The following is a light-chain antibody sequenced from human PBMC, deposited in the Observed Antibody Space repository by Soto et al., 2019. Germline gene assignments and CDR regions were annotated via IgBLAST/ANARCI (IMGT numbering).Light chain of an antibody. J-gene: IGKJ4*01. CDR2: GAS. CDR1: QTVRDN. CDR3: QQYNIWPLT. Sequence: EIVMTQSPATLSVSPGERATLFCRASQTVRDNLAWYQQKPGQAPRLLIYGASIRATGIPARFSGSGSGTEFTLTIDTLQSEDFEVYYCQQYNIWPLTFGGGTKVEIK. V-gene: IGKV3D-15*03.